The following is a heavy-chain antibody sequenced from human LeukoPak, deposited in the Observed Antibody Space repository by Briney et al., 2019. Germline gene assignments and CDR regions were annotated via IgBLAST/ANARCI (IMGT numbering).Heavy chain of an antibody. CDR1: GYTFIRYG. V-gene: IGHV1-18*01. CDR3: AREDSIGSYQFLHDY. CDR2: ISPYNGNT. J-gene: IGHJ4*02. Sequence: ASVKVSCKAAGYTFIRYGITWGRQAPGQGLEWMSLISPYNGNTKYAQKFQGRVTMTTDTSTSTAYMELRSLTSDDTAVYYSAREDSIGSYQFLHDYWGQGTLVTVSS. D-gene: IGHD1-26*01.